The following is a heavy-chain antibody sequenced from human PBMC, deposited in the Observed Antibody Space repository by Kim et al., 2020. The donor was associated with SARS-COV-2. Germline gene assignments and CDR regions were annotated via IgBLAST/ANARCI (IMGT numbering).Heavy chain of an antibody. J-gene: IGHJ6*02. CDR2: IYWDDDK. CDR3: AHRAAAADHYYYGMDV. V-gene: IGHV2-5*02. Sequence: SGPTLVKPTQTLTLTCTFSGFSLSTSGVGVGWIRQPPGKALEWLALIYWDDDKRSSPSLKSRLTITKDTSKNQVVLTMTNMDPVDTATYYCAHRAAAADHYYYGMDVWGQGTTVTVSS. D-gene: IGHD6-13*01. CDR1: GFSLSTSGVG.